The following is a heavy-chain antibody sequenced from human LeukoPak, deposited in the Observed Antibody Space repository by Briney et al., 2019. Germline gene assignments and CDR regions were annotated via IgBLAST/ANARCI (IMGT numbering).Heavy chain of an antibody. D-gene: IGHD2-2*01. Sequence: GGSLRLSCAASGFTFSSYGMHWVRQAPGKGLEWVAVIWYDGSNKYYADSVKGRFTISRDNSKNTLYLQMNSLRAEDTAVYSCAKEGVRCSSTSCYFDYWGQGTLVTVSS. J-gene: IGHJ4*02. V-gene: IGHV3-33*06. CDR3: AKEGVRCSSTSCYFDY. CDR2: IWYDGSNK. CDR1: GFTFSSYG.